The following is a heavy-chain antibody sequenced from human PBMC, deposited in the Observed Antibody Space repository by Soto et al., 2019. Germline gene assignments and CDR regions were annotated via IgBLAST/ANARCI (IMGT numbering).Heavy chain of an antibody. V-gene: IGHV4-31*03. D-gene: IGHD2-2*01. CDR1: GGSISSGGYY. Sequence: QVQLQESGPGLVKPSQTLSLTCTVSGGSISSGGYYWSWIRQHPGKGLEWIGYIYYSGSTYYNPSLKTRVTXSXDXXKNQFSLKLSSVPAADTAVYYCARGRTSSPTPGDYWGQGTLVTVSS. CDR2: IYYSGST. CDR3: ARGRTSSPTPGDY. J-gene: IGHJ4*02.